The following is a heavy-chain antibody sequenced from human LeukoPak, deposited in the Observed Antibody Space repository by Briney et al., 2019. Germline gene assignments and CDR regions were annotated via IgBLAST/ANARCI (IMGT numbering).Heavy chain of an antibody. CDR2: IFGSGGTA. D-gene: IGHD6-19*01. Sequence: GGSLRLSCAASGFTFNSYAMYWVRQAPGKGLEWVSGIFGSGGTAHYADSVKGRFTIFRDNSKNTVYLQMNSLRAEDTAVYYCAKTTTGYSSGRYPGWPVDYWGQGTLVTVSS. CDR3: AKTTTGYSSGRYPGWPVDY. V-gene: IGHV3-23*01. CDR1: GFTFNSYA. J-gene: IGHJ4*02.